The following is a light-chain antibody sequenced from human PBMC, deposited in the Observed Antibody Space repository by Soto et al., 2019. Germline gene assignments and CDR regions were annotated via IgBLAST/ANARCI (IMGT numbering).Light chain of an antibody. CDR2: DAS. CDR3: QQRSVWPT. J-gene: IGKJ4*01. V-gene: IGKV3-11*01. Sequence: IVLTQSPATLSLSPGERATLSCRASQSVRSYLAWYQQKGGQAPRLLIYDASSRAPGIPARFSGSGAGADFLLTSSSLEAEEVAVYYCQQRSVWPTFGGGTKVEIK. CDR1: QSVRSY.